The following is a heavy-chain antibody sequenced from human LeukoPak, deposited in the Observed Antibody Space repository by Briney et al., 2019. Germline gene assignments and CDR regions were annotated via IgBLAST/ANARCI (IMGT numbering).Heavy chain of an antibody. D-gene: IGHD3-22*01. CDR3: ARGLRTGDSGGYLNY. CDR1: GGSFSDHY. Sequence: SETLSLTCAVCGGSFSDHYWSWIRQPPGKGLEWIGEISHSGRTDYNPSLKSRVTMSVDTSKYLFSLNLTSMTAADTAVYYCARGLRTGDSGGYLNYWGQGTLVTVSS. CDR2: ISHSGRT. V-gene: IGHV4-34*01. J-gene: IGHJ4*02.